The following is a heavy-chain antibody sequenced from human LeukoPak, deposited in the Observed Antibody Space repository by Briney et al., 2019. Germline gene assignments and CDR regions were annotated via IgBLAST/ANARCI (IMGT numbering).Heavy chain of an antibody. CDR3: ASTMIVVVITPHDAFDI. D-gene: IGHD3-22*01. CDR1: GFTFSDYY. CDR2: MSSSGSTI. V-gene: IGHV3-11*01. Sequence: GGSLRLSCAASGFTFSDYYMCWIRQTPGKGLEWIAYMSSSGSTIYYADSVKGRFTISRDNAKNSLYLQMNSLRADDTAVYYCASTMIVVVITPHDAFDIWGQGTMVTVSS. J-gene: IGHJ3*02.